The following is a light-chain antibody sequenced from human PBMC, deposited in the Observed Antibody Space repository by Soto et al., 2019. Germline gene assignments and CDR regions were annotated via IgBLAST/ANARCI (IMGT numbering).Light chain of an antibody. CDR3: QQYNGYSRA. CDR2: RAS. Sequence: DIQMTQSPSTLSASIGDRVTITCRASQTIGDWLAWYQQKPGKAPKLLIYRASNLESGGPSRFSGSGSGTEFTLTISSLQPDDFATYYCQQYNGYSRAFGQGTKVEIK. J-gene: IGKJ1*01. CDR1: QTIGDW. V-gene: IGKV1-5*03.